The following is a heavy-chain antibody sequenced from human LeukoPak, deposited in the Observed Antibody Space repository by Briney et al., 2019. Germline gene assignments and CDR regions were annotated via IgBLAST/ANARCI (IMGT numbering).Heavy chain of an antibody. J-gene: IGHJ4*02. D-gene: IGHD5-18*01. CDR3: ARVQLWTLDY. CDR1: GGSISSSTAY. CDR2: IYNGGSS. Sequence: PSETLSLTCIVSGGSISSSTAYWGWIRQPPGKGLEWIGSIYNGGSSYYNPSLKSRITISVDTSKNQFSLKLSSVTAADTAVYYCARVQLWTLDYWGQGTLVTVSS. V-gene: IGHV4-39*07.